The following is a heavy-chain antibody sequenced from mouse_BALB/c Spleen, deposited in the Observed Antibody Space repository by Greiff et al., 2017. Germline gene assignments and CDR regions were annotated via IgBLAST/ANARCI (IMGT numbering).Heavy chain of an antibody. CDR1: GYSFTGYY. V-gene: IGHV1S34*01. J-gene: IGHJ4*01. CDR3: ARDYYGSSYRAMAY. D-gene: IGHD1-1*01. Sequence: LVKTGASLKISCTASGYSFTGYYMYWVKQSHGKSLEWIGYISGYNGATSYNQNFKGKATLTVDTSSSTAYMQFNSLTSEDSAVYYCARDYYGSSYRAMAYWGQGTPVTVSA. CDR2: ISGYNGAT.